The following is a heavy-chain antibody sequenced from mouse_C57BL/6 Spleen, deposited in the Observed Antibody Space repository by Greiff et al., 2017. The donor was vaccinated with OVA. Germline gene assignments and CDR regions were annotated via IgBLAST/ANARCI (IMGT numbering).Heavy chain of an antibody. J-gene: IGHJ4*01. CDR3: ARGYGNYNAMDY. D-gene: IGHD2-10*02. CDR1: GFTFSDYG. CDR2: ISSGSSTI. V-gene: IGHV5-17*01. Sequence: DVHLVESGGGLVKPGGSLKLSCAASGFTFSDYGMHWVRQAPEKGLEWVAYISSGSSTIYYADTVKGRFTISRDNAKNTLFLQMTSLRSEDTAMYYCARGYGNYNAMDYWGQGTSVTVSS.